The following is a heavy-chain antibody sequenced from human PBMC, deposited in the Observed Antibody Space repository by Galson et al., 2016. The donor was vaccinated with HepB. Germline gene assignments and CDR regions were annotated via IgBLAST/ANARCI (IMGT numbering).Heavy chain of an antibody. CDR3: AKSLGIAEYNWSDP. CDR2: IDPSDSYT. V-gene: IGHV5-10-1*01. D-gene: IGHD6-13*01. CDR1: GSKFTSHW. Sequence: QSGAEVKKPGESLRISCKASGSKFTSHWISWVRQMPGKGLEWMGRIDPSDSYTNYSPSFPGHDTISFDKSITTAYLQWRSLKASDTAIYSCAKSLGIAEYNWSDPWGQGTLVVVSS. J-gene: IGHJ5*02.